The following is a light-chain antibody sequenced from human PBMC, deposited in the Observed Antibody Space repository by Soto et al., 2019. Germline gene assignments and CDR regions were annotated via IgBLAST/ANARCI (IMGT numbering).Light chain of an antibody. CDR1: SRNIGNNY. J-gene: IGLJ3*02. Sequence: QSVLTQPPSVSAAPGQRGTISCSGSSRNIGNNYVSWYQQLPGTAPKLLIYDNNKRPSGIPVRFSGSNSGTSGTLGITGLQPGDEAVYYCATWDASLTAEVFGGGTMLTVL. CDR3: ATWDASLTAEV. CDR2: DNN. V-gene: IGLV1-51*01.